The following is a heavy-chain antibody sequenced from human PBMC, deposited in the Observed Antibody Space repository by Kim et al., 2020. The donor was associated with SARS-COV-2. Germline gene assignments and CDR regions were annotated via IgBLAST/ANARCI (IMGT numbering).Heavy chain of an antibody. V-gene: IGHV3-23*01. CDR2: ISGSGGST. Sequence: GGSLRLSCAASGFTFISYGMSLVRQAPGKGLEWVSGISGSGGSTYYADSVKGRFTISRDNSKNTLYLQMISLRVEDTAIYYCAKGKVVGGNHYYGMDVWGQGTTVTVSS. CDR1: GFTFISYG. D-gene: IGHD1-26*01. J-gene: IGHJ6*02. CDR3: AKGKVVGGNHYYGMDV.